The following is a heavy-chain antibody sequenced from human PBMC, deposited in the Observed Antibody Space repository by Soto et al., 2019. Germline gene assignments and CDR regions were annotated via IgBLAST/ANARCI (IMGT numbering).Heavy chain of an antibody. CDR1: GGSISSNNW. J-gene: IGHJ4*02. Sequence: ASETLSLTCAVSGGSISSNNWWSWVRQPPGKGLEWIGEIFHSGSTHYSPSLKSRVTISVDKSKNHFSLNLTSVTAADTAVYYCAKHHHYDILTGYYRALDYWGQGTLVTVSS. CDR2: IFHSGST. V-gene: IGHV4-4*02. D-gene: IGHD3-9*01. CDR3: AKHHHYDILTGYYRALDY.